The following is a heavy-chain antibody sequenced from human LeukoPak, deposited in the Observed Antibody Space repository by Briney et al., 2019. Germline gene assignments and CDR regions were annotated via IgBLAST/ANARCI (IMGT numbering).Heavy chain of an antibody. CDR3: ARVDERFGESPPYYFDY. Sequence: ASVKVSCKASGYTFTSYAMNWVRQAPGQGLEWMGWINTNTGNPTYAQGFTGRFVFSLDTSVSTAYLQISSLKAEDTAVYYCARVDERFGESPPYYFDYWGQGTLVTVSS. CDR2: INTNTGNP. D-gene: IGHD3-10*01. CDR1: GYTFTSYA. J-gene: IGHJ4*02. V-gene: IGHV7-4-1*02.